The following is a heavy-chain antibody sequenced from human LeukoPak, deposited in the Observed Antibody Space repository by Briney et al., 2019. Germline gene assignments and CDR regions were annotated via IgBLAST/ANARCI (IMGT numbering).Heavy chain of an antibody. CDR3: ARGYCSSTSCPNGMDV. CDR1: GFTFSSYS. CDR2: ISSSSSYI. Sequence: GGSLRLSCAASGFTFSSYSVNWVRQAPGKGLEWVSSISSSSSYIYYADSVKGRFTISRDNAKNSLYLQMNSLRAEDTAVYYCARGYCSSTSCPNGMDVWGQGTTVTVSS. V-gene: IGHV3-21*01. D-gene: IGHD2-2*01. J-gene: IGHJ6*02.